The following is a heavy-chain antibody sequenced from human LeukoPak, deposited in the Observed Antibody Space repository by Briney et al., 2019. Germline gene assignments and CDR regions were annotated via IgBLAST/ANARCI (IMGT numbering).Heavy chain of an antibody. V-gene: IGHV3-21*01. Sequence: GGSLGLSCAASGFTFSSYSMNWVRQAPGKGLEWVSSISSSSSYIYYADSVKGRFAISRDNAKNSLYLQMNSLRAEDTAVYYCARARIYCSGGSCFDYYYGMDVWGKGTTVTVSS. CDR3: ARARIYCSGGSCFDYYYGMDV. D-gene: IGHD2-15*01. J-gene: IGHJ6*04. CDR1: GFTFSSYS. CDR2: ISSSSSYI.